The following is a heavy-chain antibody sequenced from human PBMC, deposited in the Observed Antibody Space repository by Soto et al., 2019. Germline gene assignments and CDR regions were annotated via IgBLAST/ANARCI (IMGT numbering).Heavy chain of an antibody. J-gene: IGHJ6*02. CDR3: AREVRGANYYYGMDV. Sequence: SETLSLTCTVSGGSISSSSYYWGWIRQPPGKGLEWIGSIYYSGSTYYNPSLKSRVTISVDTSKNQFSLKLTSLTAADTAVYYCAREVRGANYYYGMDVWGQGTTVTVSS. V-gene: IGHV4-39*07. CDR2: IYYSGST. D-gene: IGHD3-10*01. CDR1: GGSISSSSYY.